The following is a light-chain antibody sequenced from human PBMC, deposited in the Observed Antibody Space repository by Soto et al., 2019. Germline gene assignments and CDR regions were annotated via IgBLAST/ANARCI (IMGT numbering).Light chain of an antibody. J-gene: IGLJ1*01. V-gene: IGLV2-23*01. CDR2: EGN. CDR1: ISDVGSSNL. CDR3: CSSVGARRYV. Sequence: QSALAQPACVSGSPGQSITISCAGSISDVGSSNLVSWYQQHPGKVPKLIIYEGNRRHSGVSSRFSGSNSGKTASLTISGLQAEDEADYYCCSSVGARRYVFVIGTQVTVL.